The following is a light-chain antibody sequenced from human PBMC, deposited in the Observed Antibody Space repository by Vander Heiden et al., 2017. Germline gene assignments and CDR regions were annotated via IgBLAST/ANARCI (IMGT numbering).Light chain of an antibody. Sequence: VLTQSSGSLCLPPGETANRYCRTTQTNSSTYLAWYHPRPGQGPRLLIYGIFNRATGIPDRFSGSGSGRDFTLTIRGLEPEDVGVYYCQQYLSSGWTFGRGTKVQIK. J-gene: IGKJ1*01. V-gene: IGKV3-20*01. CDR2: GIF. CDR1: QTNSSTY. CDR3: QQYLSSGWT.